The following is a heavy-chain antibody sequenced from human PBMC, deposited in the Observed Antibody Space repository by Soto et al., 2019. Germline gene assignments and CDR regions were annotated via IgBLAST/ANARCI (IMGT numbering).Heavy chain of an antibody. CDR2: IYYSGST. CDR1: GGSISSYY. V-gene: IGHV4-59*01. CDR3: ARGGGRREWFDP. D-gene: IGHD3-10*01. J-gene: IGHJ5*02. Sequence: SETLSLTCTVSGGSISSYYWSWIRQPPGKGLEWIGYIYYSGSTNYNPSLKSRVTISVDTSKNQFSLKLSSVTAADTAVYYCARGGGRREWFDPWGQGTLVTVSS.